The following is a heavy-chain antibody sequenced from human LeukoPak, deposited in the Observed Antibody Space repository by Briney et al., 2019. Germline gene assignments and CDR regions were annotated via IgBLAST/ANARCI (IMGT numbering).Heavy chain of an antibody. CDR3: ARDYMTTVTPGYYGMDV. V-gene: IGHV1-69*04. D-gene: IGHD4-17*01. Sequence: SVKVSCKASGGTFSSYAISWVRQAPGQGLEWMGRIIPILGIANYAQKFQGRVTITADKSTSTAYMELSSLRSEDTAVYYCARDYMTTVTPGYYGMDVWGQGTTVTVSS. J-gene: IGHJ6*02. CDR2: IIPILGIA. CDR1: GGTFSSYA.